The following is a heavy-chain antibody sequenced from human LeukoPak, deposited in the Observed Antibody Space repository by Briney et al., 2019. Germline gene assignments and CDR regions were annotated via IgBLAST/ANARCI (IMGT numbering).Heavy chain of an antibody. CDR3: ARLYYYDSSGYYYYYYYMDV. V-gene: IGHV3-7*01. J-gene: IGHJ6*03. D-gene: IGHD3-22*01. CDR1: GFTFSSYW. CDR2: IKQDGSEK. Sequence: GGSLRLSCAASGFTFSSYWMSWVRQAPGKGLEWVANIKQDGSEKYYVDSVKGRFTISRDNAKNSLYLQMNSLRAEDTAVYYCARLYYYDSSGYYYYYYYMDVWGKGTTVTVSS.